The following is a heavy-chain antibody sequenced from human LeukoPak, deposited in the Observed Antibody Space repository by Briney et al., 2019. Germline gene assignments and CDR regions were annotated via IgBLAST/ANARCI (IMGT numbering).Heavy chain of an antibody. J-gene: IGHJ6*03. Sequence: GGSLRLSCAASGFTFSDYYMSWIRQAPGKGLEWVSAISGSGGSTYYADSVKGRFTISRDNSKNTLYLQMNSLRAEDTAVYYCAKDRCSSTSCYGGDYYYYYMDVWGKGTTVTVSS. CDR1: GFTFSDYY. V-gene: IGHV3-23*01. CDR2: ISGSGGST. CDR3: AKDRCSSTSCYGGDYYYYYMDV. D-gene: IGHD2-2*01.